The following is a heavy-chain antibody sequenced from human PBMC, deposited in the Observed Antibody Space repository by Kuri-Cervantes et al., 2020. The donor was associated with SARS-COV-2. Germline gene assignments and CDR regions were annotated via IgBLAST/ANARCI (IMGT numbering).Heavy chain of an antibody. CDR1: GGSFSGYY. J-gene: IGHJ4*02. CDR2: INHSGST. Sequence: SETLSLTCAVYGGSFSGYYWGWIRQPPGKGLEWIGEINHSGSTHYYPSLKSLVTISVDTSKNQFSLKLSSVTAADTAVYYCAGTYYDFWSGYPYFDYWGQGTLVTVSS. D-gene: IGHD3-3*01. V-gene: IGHV4-34*01. CDR3: AGTYYDFWSGYPYFDY.